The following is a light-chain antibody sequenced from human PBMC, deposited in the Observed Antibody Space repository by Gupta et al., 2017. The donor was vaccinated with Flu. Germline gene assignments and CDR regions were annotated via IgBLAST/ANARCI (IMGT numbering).Light chain of an antibody. CDR3: QQDDSSLT. Sequence: PDTLSLSPGARATLSCRASQSVSSNSLEWYQQRPGQAPRLLIYGASSRANGIPDKFSGSGSGTDFTLTSSRRELEDFAVYYWQQDDSSLTFGQGTRLEIK. V-gene: IGKV3-20*01. CDR2: GAS. CDR1: QSVSSNS. J-gene: IGKJ5*01.